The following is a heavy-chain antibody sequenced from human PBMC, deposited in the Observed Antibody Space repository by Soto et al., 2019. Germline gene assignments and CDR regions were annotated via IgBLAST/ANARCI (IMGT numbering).Heavy chain of an antibody. D-gene: IGHD3-3*01. CDR3: ARGGGVGVAGSAAFDM. CDR1: GYPVTAYY. V-gene: IGHV1-2*02. CDR2: INPATGAA. Sequence: QLHLVQSGAVVKKPGASVTVSCSASGYPVTAYYMHWVRQAPGRGLEWMGGINPATGAAKYTQTFQARVTMSRDTSTSTVLMELSGLTSEETAGFYCARGGGVGVAGSAAFDMWGQGTLVTVSS. J-gene: IGHJ3*02.